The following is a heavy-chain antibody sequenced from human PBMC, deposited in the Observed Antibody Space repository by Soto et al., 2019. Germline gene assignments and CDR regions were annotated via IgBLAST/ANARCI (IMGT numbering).Heavy chain of an antibody. CDR2: ISGSGGST. J-gene: IGHJ4*02. CDR1: GFTFSSYA. Sequence: GESLKISCAASGFTFSSYAMSWVRQAPGKGLEWVSAISGSGGSTYYADSVKGRFTISRDNSKNTLYLQMNSLRAEDTAVYYCANLATVTTYFDYWGQGTLVTVSS. D-gene: IGHD4-17*01. CDR3: ANLATVTTYFDY. V-gene: IGHV3-23*01.